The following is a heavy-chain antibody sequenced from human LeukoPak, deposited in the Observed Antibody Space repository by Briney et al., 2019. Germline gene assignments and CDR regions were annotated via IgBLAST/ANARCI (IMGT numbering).Heavy chain of an antibody. J-gene: IGHJ4*02. Sequence: PGGSLRLSCAASGFTFSNSPMTWVRQAPGKGLEWVAAISTSGSDTIYTDSVKDRFTISRDNSKNTLYLQMNSLRAEDTAVYYCAKGRNYAPLDYWGQGTLDTVSS. CDR3: AKGRNYAPLDY. D-gene: IGHD1-7*01. CDR1: GFTFSNSP. V-gene: IGHV3-23*01. CDR2: ISTSGSDT.